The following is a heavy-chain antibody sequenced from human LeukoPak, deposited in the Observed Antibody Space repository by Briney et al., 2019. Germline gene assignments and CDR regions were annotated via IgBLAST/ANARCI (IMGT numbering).Heavy chain of an antibody. D-gene: IGHD3-10*01. CDR3: VRRVQLDY. CDR1: EFTFSTYD. V-gene: IGHV3-23*01. CDR2: ISASGGHT. J-gene: IGHJ4*02. Sequence: GGSLRLSCTASEFTFSTYDMNWVRQAPGKGLDWVSTISASGGHTYYADSVKGRFAISRDNSGNTLTLKMHSLRVEDTAVYYCVRRVQLDYWGQGTLVSVSS.